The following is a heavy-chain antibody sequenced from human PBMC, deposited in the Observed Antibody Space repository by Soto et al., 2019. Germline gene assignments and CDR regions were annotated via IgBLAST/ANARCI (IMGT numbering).Heavy chain of an antibody. Sequence: GASVKVSCKASGYTFTSYGISWMRQAPGQGLEWMGWISAYNGNTNYAQKLQGRVTMTTDTSTSTAYMELRSLRSDDTAVYYCARDSSITIFGVVIKDYYYYGMDVWGQGTTVTVSS. V-gene: IGHV1-18*01. CDR3: ARDSSITIFGVVIKDYYYYGMDV. CDR1: GYTFTSYG. CDR2: ISAYNGNT. D-gene: IGHD3-3*01. J-gene: IGHJ6*02.